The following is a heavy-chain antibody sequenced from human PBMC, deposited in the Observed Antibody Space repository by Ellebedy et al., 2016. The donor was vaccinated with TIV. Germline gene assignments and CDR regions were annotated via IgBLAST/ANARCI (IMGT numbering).Heavy chain of an antibody. J-gene: IGHJ4*02. CDR1: GDILSSYA. Sequence: AASVKVSCKASGDILSSYALSWVRQAAGQGLEWMGGVIPIIGAVNYAQDFQGRVTITADAFTYTSHMLLTSLRSDDTAIYYCVRIEDGGWALDHWGQGTLVTVSS. V-gene: IGHV1-69*13. D-gene: IGHD6-19*01. CDR3: VRIEDGGWALDH. CDR2: VIPIIGAV.